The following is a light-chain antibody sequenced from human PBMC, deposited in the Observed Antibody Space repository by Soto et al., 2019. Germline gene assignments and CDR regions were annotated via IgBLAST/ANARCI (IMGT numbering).Light chain of an antibody. Sequence: AIQMTQSPSSPFSSVGDRSTITFRASQGIRNDLGWYQQKPGKAPKLLIYAASSLQSGVPSRFSGSGSGTDFTLTISSLQPEDFATYYCLQDYNYPRTFGQGTKVDIK. CDR2: AAS. CDR1: QGIRND. J-gene: IGKJ1*01. V-gene: IGKV1-6*01. CDR3: LQDYNYPRT.